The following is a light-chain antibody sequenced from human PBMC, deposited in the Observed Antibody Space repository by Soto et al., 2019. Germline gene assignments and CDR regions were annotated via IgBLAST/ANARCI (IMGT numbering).Light chain of an antibody. J-gene: IGKJ1*01. Sequence: EIVLTQSPGTLSLSPGDTAALSCRASQSVNNNNLAWYQQKPGQAPRLLFYGASSRATGIPDRFSGSGSGTYFTLTIYGLEPEEFAVYYCQHYGSPPKIFGQGTKVEIK. V-gene: IGKV3-20*01. CDR2: GAS. CDR3: QHYGSPPKI. CDR1: QSVNNNN.